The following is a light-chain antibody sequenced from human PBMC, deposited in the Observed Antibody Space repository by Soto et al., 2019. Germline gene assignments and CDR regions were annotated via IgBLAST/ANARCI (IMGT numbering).Light chain of an antibody. CDR2: KAS. Sequence: DIQMTQSPSTLSTSVGDRFTITCRAIQSISTWLAWYQQKPGKAPKLLIYKASSLESGVPSRFRGSGSGTEFTLTISSLQADDFETYYCQEYTSDPRTFGQGTKVDIK. CDR1: QSISTW. V-gene: IGKV1-5*03. J-gene: IGKJ1*01. CDR3: QEYTSDPRT.